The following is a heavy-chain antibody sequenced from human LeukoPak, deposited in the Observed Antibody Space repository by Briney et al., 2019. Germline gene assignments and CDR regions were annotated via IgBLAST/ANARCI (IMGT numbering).Heavy chain of an antibody. CDR3: ARDLKEYQLLVGIDP. CDR1: GFTFNSYW. V-gene: IGHV3-74*01. J-gene: IGHJ5*02. Sequence: GGSLRLSCAASGFTFNSYWMHWVRQAPGKGLVWVSRINSDGSSTSYADSVKGRFTISRDNAKNTLYLQMNSLRAEDTAVYYCARDLKEYQLLVGIDPWGQGTLVTVSS. CDR2: INSDGSST. D-gene: IGHD2-2*01.